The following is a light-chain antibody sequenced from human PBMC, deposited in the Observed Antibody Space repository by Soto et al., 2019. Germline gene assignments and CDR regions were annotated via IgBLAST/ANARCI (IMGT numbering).Light chain of an antibody. Sequence: QLVLTQSPSASASLGVSVKLTCTLSSGHSSYAIAWHQQQPEKGPRYLMKLNSDGSHSKGDGIPDRFSGSSSGAVRYLTISSLQSEDEADYYCQTWGTGIQVFGGGTKLTVL. CDR1: SGHSSYA. J-gene: IGLJ3*02. V-gene: IGLV4-69*01. CDR3: QTWGTGIQV. CDR2: LNSDGSH.